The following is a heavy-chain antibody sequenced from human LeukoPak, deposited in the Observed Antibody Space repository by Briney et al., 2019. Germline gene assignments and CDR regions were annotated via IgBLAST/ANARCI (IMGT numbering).Heavy chain of an antibody. Sequence: GGPLRLSGAVSEFTFSSYWMTWVRQAPGKGLEWVANINQDVMEKHYVHSVKGLFTISRDNANDLLYLQMNSLRVEDTAVYYCARRGGIAAPGTAVDYWGQGTLVTVSS. CDR1: EFTFSSYW. V-gene: IGHV3-7*01. D-gene: IGHD6-13*01. CDR3: ARRGGIAAPGTAVDY. J-gene: IGHJ4*02. CDR2: INQDVMEK.